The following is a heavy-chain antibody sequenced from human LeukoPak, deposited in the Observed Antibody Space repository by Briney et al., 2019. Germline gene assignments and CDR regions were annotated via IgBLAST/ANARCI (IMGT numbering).Heavy chain of an antibody. D-gene: IGHD1-26*01. CDR2: IYHSGST. J-gene: IGHJ4*02. V-gene: IGHV4-38-2*02. CDR3: ARVGFVGGVGATEFDY. Sequence: PSETLSLTCTVSGYSISSGYYWGWIRQPPGKGLEWIGSIYHSGSTYYNPSLKSRVTISVDTSKNQFSLKLSSVTAADTAVYYCARVGFVGGVGATEFDYWGQGTLVTVSS. CDR1: GYSISSGYY.